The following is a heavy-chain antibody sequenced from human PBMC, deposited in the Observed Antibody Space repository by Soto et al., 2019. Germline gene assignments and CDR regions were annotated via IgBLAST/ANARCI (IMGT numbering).Heavy chain of an antibody. CDR1: GFTFSNAL. Sequence: RGSLRLSCAASGFTFSNALITWVRQAPGQGLVWVGRIKSKTDGGTADYAAPVRGRFTISRDDSKDTLYLQMSSLKTEDTAVYYCTTDAYYDTSGYWFWGQGTPLTVSS. CDR2: IKSKTDGGTA. J-gene: IGHJ4*02. CDR3: TTDAYYDTSGYWF. D-gene: IGHD3-22*01. V-gene: IGHV3-15*01.